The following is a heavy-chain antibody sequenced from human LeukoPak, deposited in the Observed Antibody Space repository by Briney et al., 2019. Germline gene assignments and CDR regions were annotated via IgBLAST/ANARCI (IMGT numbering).Heavy chain of an antibody. CDR2: IIPIFGTA. CDR1: GGTFSSYA. Sequence: GASVKVSCKASGGTFSSYAISWVRQAPGQGLEWMGGIIPIFGTANYAQKFQGRVTITADTSTSTAYMELSSLRSEDTAVYYCARGYNWNDFDYWGQGTLVTVSS. D-gene: IGHD1-1*01. J-gene: IGHJ4*02. V-gene: IGHV1-69*06. CDR3: ARGYNWNDFDY.